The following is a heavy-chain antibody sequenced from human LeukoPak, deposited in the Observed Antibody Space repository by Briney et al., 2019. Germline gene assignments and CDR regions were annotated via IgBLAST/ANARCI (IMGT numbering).Heavy chain of an antibody. CDR3: AKARHCTTATCASAAFDA. Sequence: QPGRSLRLSCAASGFTFNMHAMHWVRQAPGKGLEWVAVISNDGSDEYYADSVRGRFPVSRDNFKNTVFLQMNSLRPEDTAVYYCAKARHCTTATCASAAFDAWGQGTMVTVSS. V-gene: IGHV3-30-3*01. CDR2: ISNDGSDE. J-gene: IGHJ3*01. D-gene: IGHD2/OR15-2a*01. CDR1: GFTFNMHA.